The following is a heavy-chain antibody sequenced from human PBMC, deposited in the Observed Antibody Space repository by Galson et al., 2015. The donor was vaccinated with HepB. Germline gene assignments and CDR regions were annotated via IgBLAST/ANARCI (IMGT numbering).Heavy chain of an antibody. Sequence: SLRLSCAASGFTFSSYAMSWVRQAPGKGLEWVSAISGSGGSTYYADSVKGRFTISRDNSKNTLYLQMNSLRAEDTAVYYCAKDRLPTMIVVVILDAFDIWGQGTMVTVSS. V-gene: IGHV3-23*01. CDR3: AKDRLPTMIVVVILDAFDI. J-gene: IGHJ3*02. D-gene: IGHD3-22*01. CDR2: ISGSGGST. CDR1: GFTFSSYA.